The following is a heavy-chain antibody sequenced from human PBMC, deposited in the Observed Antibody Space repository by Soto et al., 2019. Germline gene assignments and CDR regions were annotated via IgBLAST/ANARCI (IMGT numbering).Heavy chain of an antibody. CDR3: ARYIRGPTVFYFDF. CDR1: GFIFNSYA. V-gene: IGHV3-23*01. D-gene: IGHD5-18*01. J-gene: IGHJ4*02. Sequence: GGSLRLSCAASGFIFNSYAMTWVRQAPGKGLEWVSVVTYNGDNTYYADSVKGRFTVSRDNSKDTVDLQMNSLRAEDTAVYYCARYIRGPTVFYFDFWGPGVLVTVSS. CDR2: VTYNGDNT.